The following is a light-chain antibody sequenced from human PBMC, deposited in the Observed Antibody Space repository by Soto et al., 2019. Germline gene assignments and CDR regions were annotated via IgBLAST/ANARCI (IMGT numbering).Light chain of an antibody. CDR3: QQRNNWPIT. CDR2: DAS. Sequence: EIVLTQSPATLSLSPGERATLSCRASQSVSSYLAWYQQKPGQAPRLLIYDASNRATGIPVRFSGSGSGTDFTLTISSLEPEDFALYYCQQRNNWPITFGQGTRPEIK. CDR1: QSVSSY. J-gene: IGKJ5*01. V-gene: IGKV3-11*01.